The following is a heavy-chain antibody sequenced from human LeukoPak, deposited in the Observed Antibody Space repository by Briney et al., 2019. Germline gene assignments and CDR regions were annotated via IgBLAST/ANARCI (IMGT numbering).Heavy chain of an antibody. Sequence: PGGSLRLSCAASGFTFSSYGMHWVRQAPGKGLEWVAFIRYDGSNKYYADSVKGRFTISRDNAKNSLYLQMNSLRAEDTAVYYCARVVADSSGWYHFDYWGQGTLVTVSS. V-gene: IGHV3-30*02. J-gene: IGHJ4*02. D-gene: IGHD6-19*01. CDR3: ARVVADSSGWYHFDY. CDR2: IRYDGSNK. CDR1: GFTFSSYG.